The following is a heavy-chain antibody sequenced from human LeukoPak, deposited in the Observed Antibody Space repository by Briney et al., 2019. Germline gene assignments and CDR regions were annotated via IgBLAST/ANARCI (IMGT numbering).Heavy chain of an antibody. D-gene: IGHD2-15*01. CDR1: GFTVSSNY. CDR2: IYSGGST. Sequence: GGSLRLSCAASGFTVSSNYMTWVRQAPGKGLEWVSVIYSGGSTHYADSVKGRFTISRDNSKNTLFLQMNSLTPEDTAVYYCAKGRAAEVVAAFNYWGQGTVVTVSS. J-gene: IGHJ4*02. V-gene: IGHV3-53*01. CDR3: AKGRAAEVVAAFNY.